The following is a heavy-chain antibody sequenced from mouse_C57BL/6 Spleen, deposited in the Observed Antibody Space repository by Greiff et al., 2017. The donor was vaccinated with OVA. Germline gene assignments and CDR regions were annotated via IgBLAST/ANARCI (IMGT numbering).Heavy chain of an antibody. CDR1: GFTFSDYG. J-gene: IGHJ1*03. CDR2: ISSGSSTI. Sequence: EVKLMESGGGLVKPGGSLKLSCAASGFTFSDYGMHWVRQAPEKGLEWVAYISSGSSTIYYADTVKGRVTISRDNAKNTLFLQMTSLRSEDTAMYYCARTGTWYFDVWGTGTTVTVSS. D-gene: IGHD4-1*01. V-gene: IGHV5-17*01. CDR3: ARTGTWYFDV.